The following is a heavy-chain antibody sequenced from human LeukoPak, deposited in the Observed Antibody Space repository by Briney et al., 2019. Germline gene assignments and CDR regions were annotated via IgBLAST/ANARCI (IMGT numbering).Heavy chain of an antibody. Sequence: HGEPLKSPSKGSGASFTSYWIGWVGQIPGKGLEWMGFIYPGASDTRYSPSVQGQVTISADKSISTAYLQWSSLKASDTAMYYCARQHEAVAGPTGGMDVWGQGTTVTVSS. CDR3: ARQHEAVAGPTGGMDV. CDR2: IYPGASDT. CDR1: GASFTSYW. V-gene: IGHV5-51*01. J-gene: IGHJ6*01. D-gene: IGHD6-19*01.